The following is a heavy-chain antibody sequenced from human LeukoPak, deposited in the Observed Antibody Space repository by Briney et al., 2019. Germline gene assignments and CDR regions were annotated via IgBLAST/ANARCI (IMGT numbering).Heavy chain of an antibody. V-gene: IGHV3-48*01. CDR3: ARDRLGYCSGGSCFFDY. CDR1: GFTFSSYS. D-gene: IGHD2-15*01. J-gene: IGHJ4*02. CDR2: ISSSSSTI. Sequence: GGSLRLSCAASGFTFSSYSMNWVRQAPGKGLEWVSYISSSSSTIYYADSVKGRFTISRDNAKNSLYLQMNSLRAEDTAVYYRARDRLGYCSGGSCFFDYWGQGTLVTVSS.